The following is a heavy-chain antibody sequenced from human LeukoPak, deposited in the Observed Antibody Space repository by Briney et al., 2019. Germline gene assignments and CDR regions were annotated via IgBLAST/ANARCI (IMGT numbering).Heavy chain of an antibody. Sequence: GGSLRLSCAASGFTFSSYRMHWVRQAPGKGLEWVAFIRYDGSNKYYADSVKGRFTISRDNSKNTLYLQMNSLRAEDTAVYYCAKPRLRYFDWLSSLDYWGQGTLVTVSS. CDR3: AKPRLRYFDWLSSLDY. J-gene: IGHJ4*02. CDR2: IRYDGSNK. V-gene: IGHV3-30*02. CDR1: GFTFSSYR. D-gene: IGHD3-9*01.